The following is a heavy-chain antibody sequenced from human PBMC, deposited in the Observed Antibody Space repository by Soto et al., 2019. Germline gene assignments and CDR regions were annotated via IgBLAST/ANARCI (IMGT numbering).Heavy chain of an antibody. Sequence: GASVKVSCKASGYTFTGYYMHWVRQAPGQGLEWMGWINPNSGGTNYAQKFQGWVTMTRDTSISTAYMELSRLRSDDTAVYYCAKDRGLTGTTPGAYVFDIWGKGKMVTVSS. CDR3: AKDRGLTGTTPGAYVFDI. J-gene: IGHJ3*02. CDR2: INPNSGGT. V-gene: IGHV1-2*04. CDR1: GYTFTGYY. D-gene: IGHD3-10*01.